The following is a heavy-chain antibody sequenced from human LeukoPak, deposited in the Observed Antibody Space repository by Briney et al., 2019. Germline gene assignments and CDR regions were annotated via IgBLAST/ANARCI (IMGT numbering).Heavy chain of an antibody. CDR1: GYTFTGYY. J-gene: IGHJ4*02. V-gene: IGHV1-2*02. D-gene: IGHD3-22*01. CDR3: ASSSGYYYVADY. CDR2: TNPNSGGT. Sequence: ASVKVSCKASGYTFTGYYMHWVRQAPGQGLEWMGWTNPNSGGTNYAQRFQGRVTMTRDTSISTAYMELSRLRSDDTAVYYCASSSGYYYVADYWGQGTLVTVSS.